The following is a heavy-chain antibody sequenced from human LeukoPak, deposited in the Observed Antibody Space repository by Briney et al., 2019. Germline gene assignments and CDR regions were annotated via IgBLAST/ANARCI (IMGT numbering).Heavy chain of an antibody. CDR3: ARRLFALGAFDI. CDR1: GGSISSYY. CDR2: IYYSGST. J-gene: IGHJ3*02. Sequence: SENLSLTCTVSGGSISSYYWSWIRQPPGKGLEWIGYIYYSGSTKYNPSLKSRVTISVDTSKNQFSLQLSSVTAADTAIYYCARRLFALGAFDIWGHGTMVTVSS. V-gene: IGHV4-59*08.